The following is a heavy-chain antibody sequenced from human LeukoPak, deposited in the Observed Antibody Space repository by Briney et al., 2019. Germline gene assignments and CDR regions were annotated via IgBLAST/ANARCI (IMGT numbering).Heavy chain of an antibody. V-gene: IGHV4-59*11. CDR2: ISYSGSA. CDR1: GGSISHHF. J-gene: IGHJ4*02. D-gene: IGHD6-13*01. CDR3: ARVSVASADRGHFDY. Sequence: PSETLSLTCTVSGGSISHHFRGWIRQPPGKGLDWIGYISYSGSANYNPSLKSRVTISLDTSKNQFSLRLTSMNSADSAVYYCARVSVASADRGHFDYWGQGTLVTVSS.